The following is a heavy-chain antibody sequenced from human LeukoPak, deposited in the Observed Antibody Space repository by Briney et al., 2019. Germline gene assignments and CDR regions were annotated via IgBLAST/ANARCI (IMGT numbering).Heavy chain of an antibody. CDR2: IYYSGST. CDR3: ARGDEQQWIFDY. CDR1: GGSISSSSYY. V-gene: IGHV4-39*07. D-gene: IGHD6-13*01. J-gene: IGHJ4*02. Sequence: SETLSLTCTVSGGSISSSSYYWGWIRQPPGKGLEWIGSIYYSGSTYYNPSLKSRVTISVDTSKNQFSLKLSSVTAADTAVYYCARGDEQQWIFDYWGQGTLVTVSS.